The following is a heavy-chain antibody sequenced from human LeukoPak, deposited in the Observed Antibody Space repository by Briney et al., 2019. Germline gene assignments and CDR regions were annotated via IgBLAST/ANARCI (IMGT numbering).Heavy chain of an antibody. CDR3: ARGTSLDY. V-gene: IGHV3-11*03. D-gene: IGHD3-10*01. CDR1: GFTFSDYY. J-gene: IGHJ4*02. CDR2: ISGGSSHT. Sequence: PGGSLRLSCAASGFTFSDYYMSWIRQPPGKGLEWVSYISGGSSHTNYADSVKGRFTISRDNAKNSPYLQMNSLRAEDTAVYYCARGTSLDYWGQGTLVTVSS.